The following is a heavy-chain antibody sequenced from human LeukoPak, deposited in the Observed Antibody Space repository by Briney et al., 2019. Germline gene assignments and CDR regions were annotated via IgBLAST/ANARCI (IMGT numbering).Heavy chain of an antibody. J-gene: IGHJ3*02. Sequence: SETLSLTCTVSGYSISSGDFWGWIRQPPGKALEWIGSIYHSGSTYYNPSLKSRVTLSVDTSKNQFSLKLRSVTAADTAVYYCAGFVFGGLISPFDIWGQGTVVTVSS. CDR3: AGFVFGGLISPFDI. V-gene: IGHV4-38-2*02. CDR1: GYSISSGDF. CDR2: IYHSGST. D-gene: IGHD3-16*01.